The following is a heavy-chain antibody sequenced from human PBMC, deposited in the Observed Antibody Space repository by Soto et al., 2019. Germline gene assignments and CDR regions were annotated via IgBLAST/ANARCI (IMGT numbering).Heavy chain of an antibody. CDR1: GGSISSSSYY. CDR3: ARSHDGSSWTLFDY. Sequence: SETLSLTCTVSGGSISSSSYYWGWIRQPPGKGLEWIGSIYYSGSTYYNPSLKSRVTISVDTSKNQFSLKLSSVTAADTAVYYCARSHDGSSWTLFDYWGQGTLVTVSS. J-gene: IGHJ4*02. D-gene: IGHD6-13*01. V-gene: IGHV4-39*01. CDR2: IYYSGST.